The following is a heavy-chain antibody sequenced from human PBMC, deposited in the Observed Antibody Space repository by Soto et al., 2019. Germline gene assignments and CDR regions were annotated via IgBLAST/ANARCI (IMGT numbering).Heavy chain of an antibody. CDR2: ISYDGSNK. CDR3: TSLAAQARYYFDS. Sequence: QVQLVESGGGVVQPGRSLRLSCAASGFTFSSYAMHWVRQAPGKGLEWVAVISYDGSNKYYADSVKGRFTISRDNSKNTQYLQMNSLSAEDTAVYYCTSLAAQARYYFDSWGQGTQVTVPS. J-gene: IGHJ4*02. D-gene: IGHD6-25*01. V-gene: IGHV3-30-3*01. CDR1: GFTFSSYA.